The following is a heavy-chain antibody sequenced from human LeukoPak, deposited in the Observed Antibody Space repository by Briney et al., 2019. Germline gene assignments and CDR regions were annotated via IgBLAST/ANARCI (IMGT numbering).Heavy chain of an antibody. D-gene: IGHD3-10*01. V-gene: IGHV4-4*07. Sequence: SETLSLTCTVSGGSISSYYWSWIRQPAGKGLEWIGRIYTSGSTNYNPSLKSRVTMSVDTSKNQFSLKLSSVTAADTAVYYCAREDALLWFGELPYGAYAFDIWGQGTMVTVSS. J-gene: IGHJ3*02. CDR3: AREDALLWFGELPYGAYAFDI. CDR1: GGSISSYY. CDR2: IYTSGST.